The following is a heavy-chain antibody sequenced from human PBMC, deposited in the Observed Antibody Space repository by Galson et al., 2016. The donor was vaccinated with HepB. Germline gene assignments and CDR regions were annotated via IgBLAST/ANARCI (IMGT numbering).Heavy chain of an antibody. CDR3: EGAYVDTFMNFRDH. CDR2: IKSNTDGGTI. Sequence: SLRLSCAVSGITVHNVWMAWVRQAPGKGLEWLGRIKSNTDGGTIDYAAPVIARFTISRDDYRNTVHLQMNSLETGDTAMYYCEGAYVDTFMNFRDHWGQGALVTVSS. V-gene: IGHV3-15*01. J-gene: IGHJ4*02. CDR1: GITVHNVW. D-gene: IGHD5-18*01.